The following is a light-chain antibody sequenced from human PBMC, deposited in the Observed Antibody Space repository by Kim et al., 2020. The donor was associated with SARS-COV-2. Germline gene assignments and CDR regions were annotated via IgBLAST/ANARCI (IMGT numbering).Light chain of an antibody. Sequence: VSPGERTTLSCRASQTISGRSLAWYQQKPGQPPRLLIYDTFGRATGIPDRFSGSGSGTDFSLTITRLEPEDFAVYYCQQYGTSPHTFGQGTKLDI. V-gene: IGKV3-20*01. CDR3: QQYGTSPHT. CDR1: QTISGRS. CDR2: DTF. J-gene: IGKJ2*01.